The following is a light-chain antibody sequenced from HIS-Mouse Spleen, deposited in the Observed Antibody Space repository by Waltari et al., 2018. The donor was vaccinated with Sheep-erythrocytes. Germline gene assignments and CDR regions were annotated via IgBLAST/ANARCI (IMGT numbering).Light chain of an antibody. CDR3: CSYAGSSTPWV. J-gene: IGLJ3*02. Sequence: QSALTQPASVPGSPGQSITISCTGTSSDVGSYNLVSWYQQHPGKAPKPMSYEGSKRPSGVSNRFSGSKSGNTASLTISGLQAEDEADYYCCSYAGSSTPWVFGGGTKLTVL. V-gene: IGLV2-23*01. CDR1: SSDVGSYNL. CDR2: EGS.